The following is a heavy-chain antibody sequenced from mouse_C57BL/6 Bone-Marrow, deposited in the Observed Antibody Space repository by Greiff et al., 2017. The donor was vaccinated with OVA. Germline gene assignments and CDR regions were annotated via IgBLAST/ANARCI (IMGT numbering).Heavy chain of an antibody. Sequence: VQLQQSGPELVKPGASVKISCKASGYTFTDYYMNWVKQSHGKSLEWIGDINPNNGGTSYNQKFKGKATLTVDKSSSTAYMELRSLTSEDSAVYYCGTTTGGFDVWGTGTTVTVSS. J-gene: IGHJ1*03. CDR3: GTTTGGFDV. CDR1: GYTFTDYY. CDR2: INPNNGGT. D-gene: IGHD1-1*01. V-gene: IGHV1-26*01.